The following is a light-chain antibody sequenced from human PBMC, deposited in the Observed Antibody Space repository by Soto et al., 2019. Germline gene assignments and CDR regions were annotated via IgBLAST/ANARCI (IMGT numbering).Light chain of an antibody. Sequence: EIVLTQSPGTLSLSPGERATLSCRASQSVSNNYLAWYQQKPGEAPRLLLCGASSRATGIPDRFSGSGSGTDFTLTIRRLEPEDFAVYYCQQYGTSGTFGQGTKVDIK. CDR3: QQYGTSGT. V-gene: IGKV3-20*01. CDR1: QSVSNNY. CDR2: GAS. J-gene: IGKJ1*01.